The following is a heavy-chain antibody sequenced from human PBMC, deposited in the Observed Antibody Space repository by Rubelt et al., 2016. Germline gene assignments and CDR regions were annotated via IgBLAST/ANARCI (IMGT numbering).Heavy chain of an antibody. CDR1: GGSISRSTYY. CDR2: VYYSGST. Sequence: QLQLQESGPGLVKPSETLSLTCTVSGGSISRSTYYWGWIRQPPGKGLEWIGSVYYSGSTYYNPSLKSRVTISVDTSKNQFSLKVNSVTAADTAVYYCARSVPRAFDIWGQGTMVTVSS. CDR3: ARSVPRAFDI. V-gene: IGHV4-39*01. J-gene: IGHJ3*02.